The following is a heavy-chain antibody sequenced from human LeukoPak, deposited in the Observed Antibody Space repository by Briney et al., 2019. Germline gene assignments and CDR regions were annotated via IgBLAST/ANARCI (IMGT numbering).Heavy chain of an antibody. D-gene: IGHD6-6*01. V-gene: IGHV1-3*04. Sequence: VASVTVSCTASGYTFTLYTMHWVRQAPGQRLEWMGWINTGNGDTKYSQKFQGRVTITADESTSTAYMELSSLRSEDTAVYYCARPRRYEYSSSYDAFDIWGQGTMVTVSS. CDR1: GYTFTLYT. J-gene: IGHJ3*02. CDR2: INTGNGDT. CDR3: ARPRRYEYSSSYDAFDI.